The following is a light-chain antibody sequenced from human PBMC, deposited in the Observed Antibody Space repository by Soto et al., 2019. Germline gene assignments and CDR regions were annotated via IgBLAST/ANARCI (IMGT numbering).Light chain of an antibody. J-gene: IGKJ1*01. CDR3: LQTYTTLTWT. V-gene: IGKV1-39*01. CDR2: AAS. Sequence: DIKMTQSPSSLSASVGDRVTITYRASQSISNYLQWYQHKSGQAPRLLVYAASSLHSGVPSRFSGSGSGTDFTLTISSLQPEDFATYYCLQTYTTLTWTFGQGTKVEI. CDR1: QSISNY.